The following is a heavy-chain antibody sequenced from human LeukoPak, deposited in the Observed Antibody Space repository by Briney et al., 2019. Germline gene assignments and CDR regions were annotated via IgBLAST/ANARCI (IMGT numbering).Heavy chain of an antibody. V-gene: IGHV4-59*01. Sequence: SETLSLTCTVSGGSISSYYWSWIRQPPGKGLEWIGYIYYSGSTNYNPSLKSRVTISVDTSKNQFSLKLSSVTAADTAVYYCARADCSGGSCSTFDYWGQGTLVTVSS. CDR2: IYYSGST. CDR3: ARADCSGGSCSTFDY. J-gene: IGHJ4*02. CDR1: GGSISSYY. D-gene: IGHD2-15*01.